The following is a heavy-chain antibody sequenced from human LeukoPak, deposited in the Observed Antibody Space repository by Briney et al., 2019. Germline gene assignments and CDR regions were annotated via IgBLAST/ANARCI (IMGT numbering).Heavy chain of an antibody. CDR3: ARRSITIFGVVTQFDY. V-gene: IGHV4-4*09. CDR1: GGSISSYY. D-gene: IGHD3-3*01. Sequence: PSETLSLTCTVSGGSISSYYWSWIRQPPGKGLEWIGYIYTCGSTNYNPSLKSRVTISVDTSKNQFSLKLSSVTAADTAVYYCARRSITIFGVVTQFDYWGQGTLVTVSS. J-gene: IGHJ4*02. CDR2: IYTCGST.